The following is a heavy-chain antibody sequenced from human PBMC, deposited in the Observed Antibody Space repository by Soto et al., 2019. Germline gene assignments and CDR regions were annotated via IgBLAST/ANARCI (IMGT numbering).Heavy chain of an antibody. Sequence: SETLSLTCTVSGGTVSTPRWRSWVRLSPGRGLEWIGDIYHLGTTNYNPSLKRRVSISLDKSKNQFSLKLTSVTAADTAVYFCARTGKFYYYDMSGLPFDPWGPGVLVTSPQ. CDR1: GGTVSTPRW. CDR3: ARTGKFYYYDMSGLPFDP. V-gene: IGHV4-4*02. CDR2: IYHLGTT. D-gene: IGHD3-22*01. J-gene: IGHJ5*02.